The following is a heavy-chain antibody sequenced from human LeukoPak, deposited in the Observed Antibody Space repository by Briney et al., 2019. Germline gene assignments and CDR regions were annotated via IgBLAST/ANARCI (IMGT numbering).Heavy chain of an antibody. Sequence: GESLKISCKGYGYRFTTTWIGWVRQVPGKGLEWMAIIYPGDSETRYSPSFQGQVTISADKSISTAYLQWSSLEASDTAMYYRITVVPDGDSFGVWGQGSTVTVSS. J-gene: IGHJ3*01. CDR2: IYPGDSET. CDR1: GYRFTTTW. CDR3: ITVVPDGDSFGV. D-gene: IGHD4-11*01. V-gene: IGHV5-51*01.